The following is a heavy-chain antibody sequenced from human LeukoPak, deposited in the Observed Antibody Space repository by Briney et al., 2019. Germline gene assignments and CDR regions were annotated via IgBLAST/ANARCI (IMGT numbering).Heavy chain of an antibody. CDR3: ARVSEYSSSDGMDV. CDR2: IDHDGSST. J-gene: IGHJ6*02. Sequence: GGSLRLSCAPSGFTFSSYWMHWVRQAPGKGLVWVSRIDHDGSSTDYADSVKGRFTISRDNAKNTLYLQMNSLRAEDTAVYHCARVSEYSSSDGMDVWGQGTTVTVSS. V-gene: IGHV3-74*01. CDR1: GFTFSSYW. D-gene: IGHD6-6*01.